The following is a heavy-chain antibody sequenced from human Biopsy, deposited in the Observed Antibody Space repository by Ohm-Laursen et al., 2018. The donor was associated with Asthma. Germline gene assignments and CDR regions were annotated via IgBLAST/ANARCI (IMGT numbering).Heavy chain of an antibody. CDR1: GDSLGSFINYA. Sequence: SVTAFCNASGDSLGSFINYAISCVRQAPRQGLELMGVLIPVLGTADYAPMFEGRVTITADESTSTAYLELTSLRFEDTAVYYCARGYSGTDRIVYYYSGMEVWGQGTTVTVSS. V-gene: IGHV1-69*13. D-gene: IGHD5-12*01. CDR3: ARGYSGTDRIVYYYSGMEV. CDR2: LIPVLGTA. J-gene: IGHJ6*02.